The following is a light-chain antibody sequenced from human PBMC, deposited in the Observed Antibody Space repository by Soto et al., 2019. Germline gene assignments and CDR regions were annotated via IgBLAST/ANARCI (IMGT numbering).Light chain of an antibody. CDR1: QSVSSN. J-gene: IGKJ1*01. Sequence: EIVMTQSPATLSVSPGDRATLSCXASQSVSSNLAWYQQKPGQAPRLLXYDASSRPTDIPARFSGSGSGTDFTLTISRLEPEDFAVYYCQQYGSSPPWTFGQGTKVDIK. CDR3: QQYGSSPPWT. CDR2: DAS. V-gene: IGKV3-20*01.